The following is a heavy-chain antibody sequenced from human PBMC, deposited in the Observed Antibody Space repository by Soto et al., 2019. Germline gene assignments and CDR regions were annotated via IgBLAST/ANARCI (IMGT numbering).Heavy chain of an antibody. CDR2: INPNSGGT. Sequence: QVQLVQSGAEVKKPGASVKVSCKASGYTFTGYYMHWVRQAPGQGLEWMGWINPNSGGTNYAQKFQGWVSMTRDTSISTAFMELSRLRSDDTAVYYCATQRDYGDYGAFDYWGQGTLVTVSS. D-gene: IGHD4-17*01. CDR1: GYTFTGYY. J-gene: IGHJ4*02. CDR3: ATQRDYGDYGAFDY. V-gene: IGHV1-2*04.